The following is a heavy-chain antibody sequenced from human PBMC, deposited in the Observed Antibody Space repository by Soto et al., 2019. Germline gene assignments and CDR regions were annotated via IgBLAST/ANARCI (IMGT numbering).Heavy chain of an antibody. D-gene: IGHD2-2*01. CDR2: INHSGST. CDR1: GGSFSGYY. Sequence: QVQLQQWGAGLLKPSETLSLTCAVYGGSFSGYYWSWIRQPPGKGLEWIGEINHSGSTNYNPSLKSRFTISVDTSKNQFSLKLSSVTAADTAVYYCARGDSSTSWYYYYYGMDVWGQGTTVTVSS. V-gene: IGHV4-34*01. CDR3: ARGDSSTSWYYYYYGMDV. J-gene: IGHJ6*02.